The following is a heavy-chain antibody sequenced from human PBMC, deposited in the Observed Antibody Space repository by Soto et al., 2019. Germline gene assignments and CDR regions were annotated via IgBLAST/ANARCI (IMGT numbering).Heavy chain of an antibody. Sequence: QVQLQESGPGLVKPSETLSLTCTVSGGSVSSGSYYWSWIRQPPGKGLEWIGYIYYSGSTNYNPSLKSRVTISVDTSKNQFSLKLSSVTAADTAVYYCASGGFGELYDYWGQGTLVTVSS. CDR1: GGSVSSGSYY. D-gene: IGHD3-10*01. V-gene: IGHV4-61*01. CDR3: ASGGFGELYDY. J-gene: IGHJ4*02. CDR2: IYYSGST.